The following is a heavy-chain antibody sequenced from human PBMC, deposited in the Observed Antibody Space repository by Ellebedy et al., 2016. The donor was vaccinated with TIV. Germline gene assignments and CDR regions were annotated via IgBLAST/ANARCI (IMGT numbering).Heavy chain of an antibody. CDR2: IVGSGA. CDR3: AKDRTSGDGYWVFDS. CDR1: GFTFSPYA. J-gene: IGHJ4*02. Sequence: GESLKISCAASGFTFSPYAKAWVRQAPGKGLEWVSGIVGSGAEKYADSVKGRFTISRDNSKRTVDLQMRSVRAEDTAVYFCAKDRTSGDGYWVFDSWGQGTMVSVSS. V-gene: IGHV3-23*01. D-gene: IGHD2-21*02.